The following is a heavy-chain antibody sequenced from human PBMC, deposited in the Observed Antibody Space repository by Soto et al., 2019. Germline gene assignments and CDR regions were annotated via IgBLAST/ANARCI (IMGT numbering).Heavy chain of an antibody. CDR2: IFYGGGSGVA. D-gene: IGHD4-17*01. CDR1: GGSFSSSNYY. J-gene: IGHJ4*02. Sequence: SETLSLTCTVSGGSFSSSNYYWGWIRQPPGKGLEWIGNIFYGGGSGVAYCSPSLKSRVTISVDTSKNQFSLNMRSLTAADTAVYFCARRGGGDSLFDSWGQGKLVTVSS. CDR3: ARRGGGDSLFDS. V-gene: IGHV4-39*01.